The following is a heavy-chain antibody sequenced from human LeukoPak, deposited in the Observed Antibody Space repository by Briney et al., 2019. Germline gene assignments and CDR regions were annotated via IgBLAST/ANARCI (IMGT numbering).Heavy chain of an antibody. D-gene: IGHD3-9*01. CDR2: IYSGGST. CDR3: AKGPWYNILTGYKIAEKNFDY. Sequence: GGSLRLSCAASEFSVGSNYMTWVRQAPGKGLEWVSLIYSGGSTYYADSVKGRFTISRDNSKNTLYLQMNSLRAEDTAVYYCAKGPWYNILTGYKIAEKNFDYWGQGTLVTVSS. V-gene: IGHV3-66*01. CDR1: EFSVGSNY. J-gene: IGHJ4*02.